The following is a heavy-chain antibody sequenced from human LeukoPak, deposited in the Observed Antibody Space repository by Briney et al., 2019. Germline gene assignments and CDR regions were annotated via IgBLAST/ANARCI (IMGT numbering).Heavy chain of an antibody. CDR3: AREEARWEWFDP. Sequence: GGSLRLSRAASGFTVNSNDMSWVRQAPGKGLEWVSVIDTGGRTYYADSVKGRFTISTDNSKNTLDLQMDSLRAEDTAVYYCAREEARWEWFDPWGQGTLVTVSS. D-gene: IGHD1-26*01. V-gene: IGHV3-66*01. CDR1: GFTVNSND. J-gene: IGHJ5*02. CDR2: IDTGGRT.